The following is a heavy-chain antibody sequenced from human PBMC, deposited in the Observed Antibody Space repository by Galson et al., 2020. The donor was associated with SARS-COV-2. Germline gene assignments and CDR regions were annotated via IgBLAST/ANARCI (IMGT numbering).Heavy chain of an antibody. V-gene: IGHV4-61*01. D-gene: IGHD6-19*01. CDR2: VSYGGGS. Sequence: SETLSLTCTVSGGSVSSDRYYWSWIRQPPGKGLEWIGYVSYGGGSSYNPSLKSRVTISVDTSKNQFSLRLSSVTVADAAIYYCARDRGGAVAGALVHWGQGTLVTVSS. CDR3: ARDRGGAVAGALVH. J-gene: IGHJ4*02. CDR1: GGSVSSDRYY.